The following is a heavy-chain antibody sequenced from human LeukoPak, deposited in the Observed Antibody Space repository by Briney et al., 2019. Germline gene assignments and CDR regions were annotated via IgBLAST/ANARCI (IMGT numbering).Heavy chain of an antibody. D-gene: IGHD3-22*01. CDR2: ISYDGSNK. Sequence: GGSLRLSCAASGFTFSSYATHWVRQAPGKGLEWVAVISYDGSNKYYADSVKGRFTISRDNSKNTLYLQMNSLRAEDTAVYYCARGGHYYDSSGVDYWGQGTLVTVSS. CDR1: GFTFSSYA. V-gene: IGHV3-30-3*01. J-gene: IGHJ4*02. CDR3: ARGGHYYDSSGVDY.